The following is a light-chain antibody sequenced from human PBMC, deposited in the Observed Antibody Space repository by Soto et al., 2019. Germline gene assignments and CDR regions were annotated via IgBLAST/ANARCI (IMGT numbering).Light chain of an antibody. Sequence: EIVLTQSPGTLSLYQGERATLSCRASQSVSSSYLAWYQQKPGQAPRLLIYGASSRATGIPDRFSGSGSGTDFTLTISRLEPEDFAVYYCQQYTGSPWTFGQGTKVDIK. V-gene: IGKV3-20*01. CDR1: QSVSSSY. J-gene: IGKJ1*01. CDR3: QQYTGSPWT. CDR2: GAS.